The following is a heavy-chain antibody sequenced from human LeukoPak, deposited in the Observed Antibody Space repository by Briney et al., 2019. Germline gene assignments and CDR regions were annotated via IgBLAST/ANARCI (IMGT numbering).Heavy chain of an antibody. CDR2: IYYSGST. Sequence: SQTLSLTCTVSGGSISSGGYYWSWIRQPPGGGLEWIGYIYYSGSTNYNPSLKSRVTISVDTSKNQFSLKLSSVTAADTAVYYCARGPRTTVTSFDPWGQGTLVTVSS. J-gene: IGHJ5*02. CDR3: ARGPRTTVTSFDP. D-gene: IGHD4-17*01. V-gene: IGHV4-61*08. CDR1: GGSISSGGYY.